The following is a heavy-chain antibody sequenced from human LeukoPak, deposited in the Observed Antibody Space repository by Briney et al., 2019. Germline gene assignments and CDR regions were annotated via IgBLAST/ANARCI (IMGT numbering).Heavy chain of an antibody. J-gene: IGHJ4*02. CDR3: ARGVSRTSFDY. CDR2: IYSGGST. Sequence: GGSLRLSCAASGFTVSSNDMSWVRQAPGKGLEWVSVIYSGGSTYYADSVKGRFTISRDNSKNTLYLQMNSLRAEDTAVYYCARGVSRTSFDYWGQGTLVTVSS. D-gene: IGHD1-14*01. V-gene: IGHV3-66*01. CDR1: GFTVSSND.